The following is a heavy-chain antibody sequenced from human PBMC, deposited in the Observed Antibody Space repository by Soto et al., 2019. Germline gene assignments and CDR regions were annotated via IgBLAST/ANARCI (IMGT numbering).Heavy chain of an antibody. Sequence: GGSLRLSCAASGFTFDDYAMHWVRQAPGKGLEWVSGISWNSGSIGYADSVKGRFTISRDNAKNSLYLQMNSLRAEDTALYYCAKDNLVRGVIYYGMDVWGQGTTVTVS. CDR3: AKDNLVRGVIYYGMDV. CDR2: ISWNSGSI. D-gene: IGHD3-10*01. J-gene: IGHJ6*02. CDR1: GFTFDDYA. V-gene: IGHV3-9*01.